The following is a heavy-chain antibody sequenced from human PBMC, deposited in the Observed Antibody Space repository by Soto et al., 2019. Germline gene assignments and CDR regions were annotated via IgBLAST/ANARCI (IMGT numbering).Heavy chain of an antibody. V-gene: IGHV3-30*18. J-gene: IGHJ4*02. CDR2: ISFDGSDI. D-gene: IGHD5-12*01. Sequence: GGSLRLSCETSGFPFRSYGMHWVRQAPGKGLEWVAVISFDGSDIYYADSVRGRFTISRDNSKSTLHLQMNRLRAEDTAVYYCAKMTRGYTYGLDYWGQGTLVTVSS. CDR3: AKMTRGYTYGLDY. CDR1: GFPFRSYG.